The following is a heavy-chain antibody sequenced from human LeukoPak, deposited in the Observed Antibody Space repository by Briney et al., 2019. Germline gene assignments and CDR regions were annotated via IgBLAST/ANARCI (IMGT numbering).Heavy chain of an antibody. J-gene: IGHJ6*03. CDR2: INPNSGGT. CDR1: GYTFTDYY. V-gene: IGHV1-2*02. Sequence: ASVKVSCKASGYTFTDYYMHWVRQAPGQGLEWMAWINPNSGGTNYAQKFQGRVTMTRDTSISTAYMELSRLRSDDTAVYYCASYSSSPDYNYYYYYMDVWGKGTTVTVSS. D-gene: IGHD6-6*01. CDR3: ASYSSSPDYNYYYYYMDV.